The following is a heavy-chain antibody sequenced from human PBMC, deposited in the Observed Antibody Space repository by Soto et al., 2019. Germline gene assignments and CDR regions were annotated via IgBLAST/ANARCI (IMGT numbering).Heavy chain of an antibody. J-gene: IGHJ3*02. V-gene: IGHV3-7*04. CDR2: IKPDGSEK. CDR3: ARGDYYDSSGPFSDAFDI. CDR1: GFTFSSYA. D-gene: IGHD3-22*01. Sequence: PGGSLRLSCTAAGFTFSSYAISWVRQTPGEGLEWVANIKPDGSEKWYVDSVKGRFTVSRDNAKNSLYLQMNSLRAEDTAVYYCARGDYYDSSGPFSDAFDIWGQGTMVTVSS.